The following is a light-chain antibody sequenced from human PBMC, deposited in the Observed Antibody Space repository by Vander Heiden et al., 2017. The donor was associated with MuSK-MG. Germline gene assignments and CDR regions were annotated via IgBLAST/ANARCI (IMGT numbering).Light chain of an antibody. CDR1: SRGIGIYNY. V-gene: IGLV2-8*01. CDR2: AID. Sequence: QSALTQPPSASGSPGQSVTISCTGTSRGIGIYNYVSWYQQHPGKAPKLMIYAIDKRPSGVPDRFSGSRSANTASLTVSGLQADDEADYFCSSYAGSNKVLFGGGTRLTVL. J-gene: IGLJ3*02. CDR3: SSYAGSNKVL.